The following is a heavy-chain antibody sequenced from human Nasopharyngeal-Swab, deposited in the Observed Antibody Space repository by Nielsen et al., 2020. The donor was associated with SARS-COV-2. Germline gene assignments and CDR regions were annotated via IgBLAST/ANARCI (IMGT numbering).Heavy chain of an antibody. V-gene: IGHV4-59*01. CDR1: GGSISSYY. CDR2: IYYSGST. J-gene: IGHJ4*02. CDR3: ARGPLTTGYQFDY. Sequence: SEPLSLTCTVSGGSISSYYWSWIRQPPGKGLEWFGYIYYSGSTNYNPSLKSRVTISVDTSKNQFSLKLSSVTAADTAVYYCARGPLTTGYQFDYWGQGTLVTVSS. D-gene: IGHD4-17*01.